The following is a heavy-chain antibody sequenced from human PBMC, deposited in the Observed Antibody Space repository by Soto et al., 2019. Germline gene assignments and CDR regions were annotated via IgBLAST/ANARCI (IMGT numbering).Heavy chain of an antibody. D-gene: IGHD6-19*01. CDR3: AKAPYSSGWPYFDY. Sequence: VGSLRLSCAASGFTFSSYSMNWVRQAPGKGLEWVSSISWNSGGIGYADSVKGRFTISRDNAKNSLYLQMNSLRAEDTALYYCAKAPYSSGWPYFDYWGQGTLVTVSS. J-gene: IGHJ4*02. CDR2: ISWNSGGI. V-gene: IGHV3-21*04. CDR1: GFTFSSYS.